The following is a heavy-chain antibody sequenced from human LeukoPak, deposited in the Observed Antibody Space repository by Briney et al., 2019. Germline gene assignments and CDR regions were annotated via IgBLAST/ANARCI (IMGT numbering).Heavy chain of an antibody. CDR3: ARSPKDFWSGYYAGGAFDI. D-gene: IGHD3-3*01. V-gene: IGHV1-18*01. J-gene: IGHJ3*02. CDR2: ISAYNGNT. Sequence: GASVKVSCMASGYTFTSYGISWVRQAPGQGLEWMGWISAYNGNTNYAQKLQGRVTMTTDTSTSTAYMELRSLRSDDTAVYYCARSPKDFWSGYYAGGAFDIWGQGTMVTVSS. CDR1: GYTFTSYG.